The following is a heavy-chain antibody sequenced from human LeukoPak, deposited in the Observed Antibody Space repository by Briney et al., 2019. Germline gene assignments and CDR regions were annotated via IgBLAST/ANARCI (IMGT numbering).Heavy chain of an antibody. CDR2: IYYSGST. V-gene: IGHV4-39*01. D-gene: IGHD3-22*01. CDR3: ARRTLAYYDSSGYYYVGWFDP. CDR1: GGSTSSGSYY. J-gene: IGHJ5*02. Sequence: SETLSLTCNVSGGSTSSGSYYWGWIRQPPGRGLEWIGRIYYSGSTYYNPSLKSRVTISVDTSKNQFSLKLSSVTAADTAVYYCARRTLAYYDSSGYYYVGWFDPWGQGTLVTVSS.